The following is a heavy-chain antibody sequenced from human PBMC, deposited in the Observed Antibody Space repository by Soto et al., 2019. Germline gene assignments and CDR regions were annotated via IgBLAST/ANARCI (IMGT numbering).Heavy chain of an antibody. D-gene: IGHD3-3*01. Sequence: NPSETLSLTCAVYGGYFSGYYWNWIRQPPGKGLEWIGEIDHSGYTNYNPSLKSRVTISVDTSKNQFSLRLTSVTAADTAVYYCARVRDWFDPWGQGTLVTVSS. CDR1: GGYFSGYY. CDR3: ARVRDWFDP. V-gene: IGHV4-34*01. CDR2: IDHSGYT. J-gene: IGHJ5*02.